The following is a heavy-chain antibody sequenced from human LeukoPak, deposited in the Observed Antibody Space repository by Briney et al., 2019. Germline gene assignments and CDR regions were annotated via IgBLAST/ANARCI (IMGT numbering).Heavy chain of an antibody. Sequence: GGSLRLSCAASGFTFSSYDMNWVRQAPGKGLEWVSYISSSGSTIFHADSVKGRITISRDNAKNSLYLQMKSLRAEDTAVYYCARDTGYSGFDYWGQGTLVTVSS. CDR2: ISSSGSTI. CDR1: GFTFSSYD. J-gene: IGHJ4*02. CDR3: ARDTGYSGFDY. D-gene: IGHD3-10*01. V-gene: IGHV3-48*03.